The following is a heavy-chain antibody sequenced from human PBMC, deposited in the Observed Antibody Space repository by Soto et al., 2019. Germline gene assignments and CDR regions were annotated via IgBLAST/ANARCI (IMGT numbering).Heavy chain of an antibody. CDR1: GGTFKSYA. CDR2: FIPMFGTA. J-gene: IGHJ6*02. Sequence: QVQLVQSGAEVKKPGSSVKVSCKVSGGTFKSYAISWLRQAPGQGLEWMGGFIPMFGTASYAQKFQGSVTNTAVESTRTTYMELSSLRSEDTAIFFCARGLTVYSAVLHYFYAMDVWGQGTSVTISS. V-gene: IGHV1-69*01. D-gene: IGHD2-8*01. CDR3: ARGLTVYSAVLHYFYAMDV.